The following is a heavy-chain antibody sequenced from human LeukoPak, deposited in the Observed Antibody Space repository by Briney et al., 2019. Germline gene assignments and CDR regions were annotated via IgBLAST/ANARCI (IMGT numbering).Heavy chain of an antibody. Sequence: SVKVSCKASGGTFSSYAISWVRQAPGQGLEWMGGIIPIFGTANYAQKFQGRVTITADKSTSTAYMELSSLRSEDTAVYYCASPGRQELLLYWGQGTLVTVSS. J-gene: IGHJ4*02. CDR3: ASPGRQELLLY. CDR2: IIPIFGTA. D-gene: IGHD1-26*01. V-gene: IGHV1-69*06. CDR1: GGTFSSYA.